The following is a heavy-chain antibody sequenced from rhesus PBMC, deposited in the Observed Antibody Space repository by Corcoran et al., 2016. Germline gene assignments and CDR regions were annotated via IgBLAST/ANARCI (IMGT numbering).Heavy chain of an antibody. J-gene: IGHJ4*01. CDR1: GGAISSYNW. CDR3: ARESYGFDY. D-gene: IGHD5-36*01. CDR2: IYSSTETT. Sequence: QVQLQESGPGLVKPSETLSITCAVSGGAISSYNWWNWIRQPPGKGLEWIGGIYSSTETTNTNPSVKNRVTISKDTAKNQFSLKLSSVTAADTAAYYCARESYGFDYWGQGVLVTVSS. V-gene: IGHV4S12*01.